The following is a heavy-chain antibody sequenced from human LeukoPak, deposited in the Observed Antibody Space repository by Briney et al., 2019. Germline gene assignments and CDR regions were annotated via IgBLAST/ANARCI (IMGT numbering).Heavy chain of an antibody. V-gene: IGHV3-23*01. CDR1: GFTFSSYA. D-gene: IGHD4-17*01. J-gene: IGHJ4*02. CDR2: ISGSGGST. Sequence: PGGSLRLSCAASGFTFSSYAMSWVRQAPGKGLEWVSAISGSGGSTYYADSVKGRFTISRDSSKNTLYLQMNSLRAEDTAVYYCAKDQDYGNLIGLFDYWGQGTLVTVSS. CDR3: AKDQDYGNLIGLFDY.